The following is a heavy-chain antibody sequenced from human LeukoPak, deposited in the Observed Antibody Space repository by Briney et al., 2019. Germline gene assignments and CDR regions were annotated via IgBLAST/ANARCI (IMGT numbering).Heavy chain of an antibody. V-gene: IGHV4-59*12. J-gene: IGHJ6*02. CDR2: IYYSGST. Sequence: SEPLSLTCTVYGGSIRSYYWSWIRQPPGKGLEWIGYIYYSGSTNYNPSLKSRVTISVDKSKNQFSLKLSSMTAADTAVYYCARSYYGSGSSRLSYYYYGMDVWGQGTTVTVSS. D-gene: IGHD3-10*01. CDR1: GGSIRSYY. CDR3: ARSYYGSGSSRLSYYYYGMDV.